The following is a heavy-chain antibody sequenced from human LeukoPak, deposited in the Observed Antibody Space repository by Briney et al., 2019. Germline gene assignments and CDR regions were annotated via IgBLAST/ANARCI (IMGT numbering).Heavy chain of an antibody. CDR1: GFTVSSTY. J-gene: IGHJ4*02. Sequence: QPGGSLGLSCAASGFTVSSTYMSWVRQAPGKGLEWVSVIYTGGNTYYADSVKGRFTISRHNSNNTLYLQMNSLRVEDTAVYYCARGHYGDYSFDYWGQGTLVTVSS. CDR3: ARGHYGDYSFDY. V-gene: IGHV3-53*04. CDR2: IYTGGNT. D-gene: IGHD4-17*01.